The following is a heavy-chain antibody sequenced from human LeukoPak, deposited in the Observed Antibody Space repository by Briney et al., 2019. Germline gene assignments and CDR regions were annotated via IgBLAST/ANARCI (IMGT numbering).Heavy chain of an antibody. J-gene: IGHJ4*02. V-gene: IGHV4-39*01. D-gene: IGHD6-19*01. Sequence: SETLSLTCTVSGGSISSSSYYWGWIRQPPGKGLEWIGSIYYSGSTYYNPSLKSRVTISVDTSKNQFSLKLSFVTAADRAVYYCARPLESIAVAGTLIYWGQGTLVTVSS. CDR3: ARPLESIAVAGTLIY. CDR2: IYYSGST. CDR1: GGSISSSSYY.